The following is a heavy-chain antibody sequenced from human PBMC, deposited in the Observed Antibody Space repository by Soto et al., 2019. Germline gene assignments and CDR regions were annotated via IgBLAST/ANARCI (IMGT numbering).Heavy chain of an antibody. D-gene: IGHD3-3*01. J-gene: IGHJ4*02. CDR1: GFTFSSYA. V-gene: IGHV3-23*01. Sequence: GGSLRLSCAASGFTFSSYAMSWVRQAPGKGQEWVSAISGSGGSTYYADSVKGRFTISRDNSKNTLYLQMNSLRAEDTAVYYCAKRTLGITVRGKFEYYFDYWGQGTLVTVSS. CDR3: AKRTLGITVRGKFEYYFDY. CDR2: ISGSGGST.